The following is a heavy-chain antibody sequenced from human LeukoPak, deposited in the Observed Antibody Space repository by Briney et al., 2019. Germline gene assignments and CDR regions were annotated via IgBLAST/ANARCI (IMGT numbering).Heavy chain of an antibody. D-gene: IGHD3-3*01. CDR3: ARINLLRFLEWFTTDV. J-gene: IGHJ6*04. CDR2: ISAYNGNT. CDR1: GYTFTSYG. V-gene: IGHV1-18*01. Sequence: GASVKVSCKASGYTFTSYGISWVRQAPGQGLEWMGWISAYNGNTNYAQKLQGRVTMTTDTSTSTAYMELRTLRSDDTAVYYCARINLLRFLEWFTTDVWGKGTTVTVSS.